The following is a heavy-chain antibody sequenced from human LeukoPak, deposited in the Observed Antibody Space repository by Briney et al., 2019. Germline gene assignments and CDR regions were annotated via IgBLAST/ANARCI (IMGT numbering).Heavy chain of an antibody. CDR2: MYHSGST. D-gene: IGHD1-1*01. V-gene: IGHV4-38-2*02. J-gene: IGHJ5*01. Sequence: NSSETLSLTCSVSGYSISSAYYWGWIRQPPGKGLEWIGTMYHSGSTNYNPSLKSRVTITIDTSKNQFSLKLRSVTAADTAVYYCVSPKTNGWFDSWGQGSLVTVSS. CDR3: VSPKTNGWFDS. CDR1: GYSISSAYY.